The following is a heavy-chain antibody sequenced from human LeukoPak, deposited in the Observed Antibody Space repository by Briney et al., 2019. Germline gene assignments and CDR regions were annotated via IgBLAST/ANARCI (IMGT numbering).Heavy chain of an antibody. Sequence: GASVKVSCKASGYTFTDYYMHWVRQAPGQGLEWMGWINPNSGGTNYAQKFQGRVTMTRDTSISTAYMELSRLRSDDTAVYYCARVRDYGDYGFDPWGQGTLVTVSS. CDR2: INPNSGGT. D-gene: IGHD4-17*01. J-gene: IGHJ5*02. CDR3: ARVRDYGDYGFDP. CDR1: GYTFTDYY. V-gene: IGHV1-2*02.